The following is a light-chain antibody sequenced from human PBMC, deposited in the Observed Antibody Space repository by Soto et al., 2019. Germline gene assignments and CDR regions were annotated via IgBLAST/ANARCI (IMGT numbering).Light chain of an antibody. CDR3: NSYTSSSTLYV. V-gene: IGLV2-14*01. CDR2: EVS. CDR1: SSDIGGYNY. Sequence: QSALTQPASVSGSPGQSITISCTGTSSDIGGYNYVSWYQQHPGKAPKLMLYEVSNRPSGVSNRCSGFKSGNTASLTITGLQAEDEADYYCNSYTSSSTLYVFGTGTKLTVL. J-gene: IGLJ1*01.